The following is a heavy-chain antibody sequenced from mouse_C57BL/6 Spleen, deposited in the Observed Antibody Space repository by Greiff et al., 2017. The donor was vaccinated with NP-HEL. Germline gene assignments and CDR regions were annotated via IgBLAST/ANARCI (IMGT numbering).Heavy chain of an antibody. Sequence: EVKLVESGGGLVQPKGSLKLSCAASGFSFNTYAMNWVRQAPGKGLEWVARIRSKSNNYATYYADSVKDRFTISRDDSESMLSLQMNNLKTEDTAMYYCVRHEDDYSYYYAMDYWGQGTSGTVSS. V-gene: IGHV10-1*01. CDR2: IRSKSNNYAT. CDR3: VRHEDDYSYYYAMDY. J-gene: IGHJ4*01. CDR1: GFSFNTYA. D-gene: IGHD2-4*01.